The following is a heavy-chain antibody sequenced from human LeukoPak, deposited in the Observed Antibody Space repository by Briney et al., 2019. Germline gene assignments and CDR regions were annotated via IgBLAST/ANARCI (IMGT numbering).Heavy chain of an antibody. CDR3: ARGPLSSRYCSSTSCSPSHDKIDY. V-gene: IGHV3-66*01. D-gene: IGHD2-2*01. CDR2: IYSGGST. CDR1: GFTVSSNY. Sequence: GGSLRLSCAASGFTVSSNYMSWVRQAPGKGLERVSVIYSGGSTYYADSVKGRFTISRDNSKNKLYLQMNSLRAEDTAVYYCARGPLSSRYCSSTSCSPSHDKIDYWGQGTLVTVSS. J-gene: IGHJ4*02.